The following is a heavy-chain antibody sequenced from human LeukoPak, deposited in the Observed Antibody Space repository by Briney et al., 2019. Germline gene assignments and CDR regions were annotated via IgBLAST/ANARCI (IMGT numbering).Heavy chain of an antibody. CDR3: ARHKEVLLWFGELSGTWFDP. J-gene: IGHJ5*02. D-gene: IGHD3-10*01. CDR1: GGSISSSSYY. Sequence: SETLSLTCTVSGGSISSSSYYWGRIRQPPGKGLEWIGSIYYSGSTYYNPSLKSRVTISVDTSKNQFSLKLSSVTAADTAVYYCARHKEVLLWFGELSGTWFDPWGQGTLVTVSS. CDR2: IYYSGST. V-gene: IGHV4-39*01.